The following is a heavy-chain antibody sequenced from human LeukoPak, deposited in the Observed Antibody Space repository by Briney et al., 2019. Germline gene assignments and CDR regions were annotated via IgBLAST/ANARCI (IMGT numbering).Heavy chain of an antibody. V-gene: IGHV3-7*02. CDR3: AATSAWRIDF. CDR1: GLTFSDHW. J-gene: IGHJ4*02. CDR2: INQGGSGQ. D-gene: IGHD3-3*01. Sequence: GGSLRLSCAASGLTFSDHWMGWVRQAPGKGLEWVANINQGGSGQSYVDSVKGRFIISRDNTENSLYLQMNSLRAEDTALYYCAATSAWRIDFWGQGTLVTVSS.